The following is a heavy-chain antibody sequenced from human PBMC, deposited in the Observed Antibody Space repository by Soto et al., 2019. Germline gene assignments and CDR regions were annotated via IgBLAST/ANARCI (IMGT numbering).Heavy chain of an antibody. V-gene: IGHV4-39*01. J-gene: IGHJ4*02. CDR2: IYYSGST. Sequence: QLQLQESGPGLVKPSETLSLTCTVSGGSISSSSYYWGWIRQPPGKGLEWIGSIYYSGSTYHNPSLKSRVTISVDTSKNQFSLKLSSVTAADTAVYYCASLKAATGTGAFDIWGQGTLVTVSS. CDR1: GGSISSSSYY. CDR3: ASLKAATGTGAFDI. D-gene: IGHD6-13*01.